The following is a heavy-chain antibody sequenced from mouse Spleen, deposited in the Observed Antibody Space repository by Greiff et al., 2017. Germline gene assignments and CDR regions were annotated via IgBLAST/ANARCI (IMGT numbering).Heavy chain of an antibody. Sequence: QVQLQQPGAELVMPGASVKLSCKASGYTFTSYWMHWVKQRPGQGLEWIGEIDPSDSYTNYNQKFKVKATLTVDKSSSTAYMQLSSLTSEDSAVYYCARESPGGCDYWGQGTTLTVSS. CDR3: ARESPGGCDY. J-gene: IGHJ2*01. CDR1: GYTFTSYW. V-gene: IGHV1-69*01. CDR2: IDPSDSYT.